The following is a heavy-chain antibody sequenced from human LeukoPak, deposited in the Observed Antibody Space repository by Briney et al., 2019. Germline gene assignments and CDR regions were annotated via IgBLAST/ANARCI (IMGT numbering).Heavy chain of an antibody. CDR1: GFTVSSNY. V-gene: IGHV3-11*04. J-gene: IGHJ5*02. CDR3: ARGRGYSGYCCT. Sequence: NPGGSLRLSCAASGFTVSSNYMSWVRQAPGKGLEWVSYISSSGSTVYYADSVKGRFTISRDNAKNSLYLQMNSLRAEDTAVYYCARGRGYSGYCCTWGQGTLVTVSS. D-gene: IGHD5-12*01. CDR2: ISSSGSTV.